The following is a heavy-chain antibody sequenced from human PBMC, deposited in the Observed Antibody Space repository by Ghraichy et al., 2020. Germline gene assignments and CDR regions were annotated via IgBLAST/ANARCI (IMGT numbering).Heavy chain of an antibody. CDR1: GFTVSSNY. CDR3: ARDRASGYYYYYGMDV. Sequence: GGSLRLSCAASGFTVSSNYISWVRQAPGKGLEWVSVIYSGGSTYYADSVKGRFTISRDNSKNTLYLQMNSLRAEDTAVYYCARDRASGYYYYYGMDVWGHGTTVIVS. J-gene: IGHJ6*02. V-gene: IGHV3-66*01. CDR2: IYSGGST. D-gene: IGHD6-19*01.